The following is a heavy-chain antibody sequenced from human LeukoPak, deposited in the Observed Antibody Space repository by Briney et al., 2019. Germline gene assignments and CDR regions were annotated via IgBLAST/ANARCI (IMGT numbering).Heavy chain of an antibody. CDR1: GGSFSGYY. D-gene: IGHD1-26*01. Sequence: SETLSLTCAVYGGSFSGYYWSWIRQPAGKGLEWIGRIYTSGSTNYNPSLKSRVTMSVDTSKNQFSLKLSSVTAADTAVYYCARIRSRKWGFDYWGQGTLVTVSS. CDR3: ARIRSRKWGFDY. CDR2: IYTSGST. J-gene: IGHJ4*02. V-gene: IGHV4-59*10.